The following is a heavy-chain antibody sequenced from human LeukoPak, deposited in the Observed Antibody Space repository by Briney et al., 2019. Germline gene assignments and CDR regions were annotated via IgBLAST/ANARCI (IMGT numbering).Heavy chain of an antibody. CDR2: INQDGSEK. V-gene: IGHV3-7*01. CDR1: GFTFSSYW. CDR3: AREVTMLRGVIYFDF. J-gene: IGHJ4*02. Sequence: PGGSLRLSCAASGFTFSSYWMSWVRQAPGKGLEWVANINQDGSEKYYVDSVEGRFNISRDNARNSLYLQMNSLRAEDTAVYYCAREVTMLRGVIYFDFWGQGTLVTVSS. D-gene: IGHD3-10*01.